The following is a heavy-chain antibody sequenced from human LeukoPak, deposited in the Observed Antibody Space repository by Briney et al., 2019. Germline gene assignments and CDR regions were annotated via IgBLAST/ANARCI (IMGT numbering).Heavy chain of an antibody. V-gene: IGHV3-30*18. D-gene: IGHD4-11*01. CDR1: GFTFSSYG. Sequence: GGSLRLSCAASGFTFSSYGMHWVRQAPGKGLEWVAVISYDGSNNYYADSVKGRFTISRDNSKNTLFLQMNSLRAEDTAVYYCAKVGLTVTTILDYFDYWGQGTLVTVSS. J-gene: IGHJ4*02. CDR3: AKVGLTVTTILDYFDY. CDR2: ISYDGSNN.